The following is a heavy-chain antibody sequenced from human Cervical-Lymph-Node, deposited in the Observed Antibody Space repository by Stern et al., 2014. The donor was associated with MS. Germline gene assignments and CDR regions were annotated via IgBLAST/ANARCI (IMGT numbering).Heavy chain of an antibody. Sequence: QVQLQESGPGLVKPSETLSLTCTVSGASITSSSYYWGWIRQSPGKGLEWIGNVYYGGTTHYNPSLESRLAISVDTSTKPFSLKLSSGAAADTAVYYCEAAPGRGDAFDFWGQGTMVTVSS. J-gene: IGHJ3*01. CDR1: GASITSSSYY. CDR2: VYYGGTT. V-gene: IGHV4-39*02. CDR3: EAAPGRGDAFDF. D-gene: IGHD6-13*01.